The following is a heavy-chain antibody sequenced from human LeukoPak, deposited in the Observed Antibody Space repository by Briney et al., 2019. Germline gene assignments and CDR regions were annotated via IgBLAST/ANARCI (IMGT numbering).Heavy chain of an antibody. Sequence: ASVKVSCKASGYTFTGYYMHWVRQAPGQGLEWMGIINPSGGSTSYAQKFQGRVTMTRDTSTSTVYMELSSLRSEDTAVYYCARGQYYYDSSGYFDYWGQGTLVTVSS. CDR3: ARGQYYYDSSGYFDY. CDR2: INPSGGST. J-gene: IGHJ4*02. CDR1: GYTFTGYY. D-gene: IGHD3-22*01. V-gene: IGHV1-46*01.